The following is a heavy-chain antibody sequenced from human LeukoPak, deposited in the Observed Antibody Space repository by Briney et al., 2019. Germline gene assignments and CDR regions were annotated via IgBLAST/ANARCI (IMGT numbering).Heavy chain of an antibody. J-gene: IGHJ5*02. CDR2: IDPSSTYI. CDR1: GFTFRSYS. V-gene: IGHV3-21*01. CDR3: AVSNWMDP. Sequence: GGSLRLSCAASGFTFRSYSMNWVRQAPGKGLEWVSAIDPSSTYIYYADSVKGRFTISRDNAENSLYLQMNSLRVEDTAVYYCAVSNWMDPWGQGTLVTVSS.